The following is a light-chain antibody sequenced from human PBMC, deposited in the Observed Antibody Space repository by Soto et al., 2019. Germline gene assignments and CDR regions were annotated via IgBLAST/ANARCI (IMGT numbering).Light chain of an antibody. J-gene: IGKJ5*01. CDR2: GAS. CDR3: QQYNNWPPIT. CDR1: QSVSSN. V-gene: IGKV3-15*01. Sequence: EIVMAPSPAPPSLSPGERATLSCKASQSVSSNLAWYQQKPGQAPRLLIYGASTRATGIPARFSGSGSGTEFTLTISSLQSEDFAVYHCQQYNNWPPITFGQGTRLENK.